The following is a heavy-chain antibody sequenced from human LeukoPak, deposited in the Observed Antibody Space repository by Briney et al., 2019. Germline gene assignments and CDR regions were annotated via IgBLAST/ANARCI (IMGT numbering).Heavy chain of an antibody. J-gene: IGHJ3*02. CDR1: GYTFSTYG. CDR2: ISGYNGNT. Sequence: GASVRVSCTTSGYTFSTYGINWVRQAPGQGLEWMGWISGYNGNTNYAQKFRGRVTMTTDTSTSTAYMELRSLRSEDTAVYYCAREGQWLVLGAFDIWGQGTMVTVSS. V-gene: IGHV1-18*01. D-gene: IGHD6-19*01. CDR3: AREGQWLVLGAFDI.